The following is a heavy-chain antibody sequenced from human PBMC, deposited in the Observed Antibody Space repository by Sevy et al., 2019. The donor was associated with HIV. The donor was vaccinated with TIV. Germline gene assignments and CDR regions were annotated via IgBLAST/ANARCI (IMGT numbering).Heavy chain of an antibody. CDR2: ISGSGGST. CDR3: AKGPVVIAIPVGFDY. Sequence: GGSLRLSCAASGFTFSSYAMSWVRQAPGKGLEWVSAISGSGGSTYYADSVKGRFTISRDNSKNTRYLQMNSLRAEDTAVHYCAKGPVVIAIPVGFDYWGQGTLVTVSS. V-gene: IGHV3-23*01. D-gene: IGHD2-21*01. J-gene: IGHJ4*02. CDR1: GFTFSSYA.